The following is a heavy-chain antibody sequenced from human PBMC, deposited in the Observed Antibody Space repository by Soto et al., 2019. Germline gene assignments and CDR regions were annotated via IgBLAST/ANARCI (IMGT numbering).Heavy chain of an antibody. V-gene: IGHV4-30-4*01. J-gene: IGHJ4*02. CDR1: GVSISSGDYY. CDR2: IYYSGNT. CDR3: ASRITMNPRQLDY. Sequence: PSETLSLTCTVSGVSISSGDYYWSWIRQPPGKGLEWIGDIYYSGNTYYNPSLKSRVTISVDKSKNQFSLKLSSVTAADTAVYYCASRITMNPRQLDYWGQGTLVTVSS. D-gene: IGHD3-22*01.